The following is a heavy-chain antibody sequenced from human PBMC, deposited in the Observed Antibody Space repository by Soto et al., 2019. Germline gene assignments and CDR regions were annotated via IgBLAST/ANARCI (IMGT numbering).Heavy chain of an antibody. J-gene: IGHJ4*02. V-gene: IGHV3-11*01. CDR2: ISGSDNTI. Sequence: PGGSLRLSCAVSGFTFSDYYMSWIRQAPGKGLRWISYISGSDNTIYYADSVKDRFTISRDSAKKSMYLQLNSLRADGTVVYYCAREATACSGCRSYSSYLGYWGQGTLVTVS. D-gene: IGHD2-15*01. CDR3: AREATACSGCRSYSSYLGY. CDR1: GFTFSDYY.